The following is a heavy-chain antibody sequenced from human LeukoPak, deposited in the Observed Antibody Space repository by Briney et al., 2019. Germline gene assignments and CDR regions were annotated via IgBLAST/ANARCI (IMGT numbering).Heavy chain of an antibody. J-gene: IGHJ4*02. D-gene: IGHD2-21*02. CDR1: GYSFTSYD. CDR3: ARGGLLDCGGDCYSLDYFDY. Sequence: ASVTVSCKASGYSFTSYDINWVRRATGQGLEWMGRMNPNSGNTGYAQKFQGRVTMTRNTSISTAYMELSSLRSEDTAVYYCARGGLLDCGGDCYSLDYFDYWGQGTLVTVSS. CDR2: MNPNSGNT. V-gene: IGHV1-8*01.